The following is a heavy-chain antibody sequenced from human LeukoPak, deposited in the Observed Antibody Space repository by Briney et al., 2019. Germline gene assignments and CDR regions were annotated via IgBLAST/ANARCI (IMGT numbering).Heavy chain of an antibody. CDR1: GYTFTNYG. J-gene: IGHJ3*02. D-gene: IGHD3-10*01. Sequence: ASVKVSCKASGYTFTNYGITWVRQAPRQGLEWMGWINAYNGNTNYAQNLQDRVTMTTDTSSTTAYMELRSLRSDDTAVYYCARPTRRFGELFDAFDIWGQGTMVTVSS. V-gene: IGHV1-18*01. CDR3: ARPTRRFGELFDAFDI. CDR2: INAYNGNT.